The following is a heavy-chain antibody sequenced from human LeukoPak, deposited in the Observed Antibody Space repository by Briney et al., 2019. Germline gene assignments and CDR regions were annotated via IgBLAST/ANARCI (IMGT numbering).Heavy chain of an antibody. CDR2: IYYSGST. V-gene: IGHV4-61*01. Sequence: PSETLSLTCAVSGGSVSSGSYYWSWIRQPPGKGLEWIGYIYYSGSTNYNPSLKSRVTISVDTSKDQFSLKLSSVTAADTAVYYCATSVSYGSGVTNWFDPWGQGTLVTVSS. CDR1: GGSVSSGSYY. J-gene: IGHJ5*02. D-gene: IGHD3-10*01. CDR3: ATSVSYGSGVTNWFDP.